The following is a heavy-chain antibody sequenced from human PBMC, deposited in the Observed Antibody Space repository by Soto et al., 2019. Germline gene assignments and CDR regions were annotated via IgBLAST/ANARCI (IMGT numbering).Heavy chain of an antibody. Sequence: PSETLSLTCTVSGGSISSSSYYWGWIRPPPGKGLEWIGSIYYSGSTYYNPSLKSRVTISVDTSKNQFSLKLSSVTAADTAVYYCARHLAVPAAIGRSWLENWFDPWGQGTLVTVSS. CDR1: GGSISSSSYY. CDR2: IYYSGST. CDR3: ARHLAVPAAIGRSWLENWFDP. D-gene: IGHD2-2*02. V-gene: IGHV4-39*01. J-gene: IGHJ5*02.